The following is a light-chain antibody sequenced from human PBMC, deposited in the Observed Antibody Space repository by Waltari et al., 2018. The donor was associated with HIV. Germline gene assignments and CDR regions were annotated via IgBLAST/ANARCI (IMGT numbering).Light chain of an antibody. J-gene: IGKJ2*01. CDR3: QQYNNYPYT. CDR1: QSISSW. V-gene: IGKV1-5*03. CDR2: KAS. Sequence: DIQMTQSPSTLSASIGGRVSITCRASQSISSWLAWYQLKPGKAPKLLIYKASSLESGVPSRFSGSESGTEFSLTISSLQPDDFATYYCQQYNNYPYTFGQGTKLELK.